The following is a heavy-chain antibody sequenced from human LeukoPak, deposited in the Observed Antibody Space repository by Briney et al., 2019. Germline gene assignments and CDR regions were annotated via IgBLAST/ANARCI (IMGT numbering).Heavy chain of an antibody. V-gene: IGHV3-21*04. J-gene: IGHJ4*02. CDR3: AKDSSAAAGTGFDY. D-gene: IGHD6-13*01. Sequence: PGGSLRLSCAASGFTFSSYTMNWVRQAPGKGLEWVSSISSSSSYIYYADLLKGRFTISRDNAKNSLYLQMNSLRAEDTALYYCAKDSSAAAGTGFDYWGQGTLVTVSS. CDR1: GFTFSSYT. CDR2: ISSSSSYI.